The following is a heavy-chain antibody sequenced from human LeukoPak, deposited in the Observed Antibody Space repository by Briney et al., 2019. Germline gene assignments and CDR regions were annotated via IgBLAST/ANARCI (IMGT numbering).Heavy chain of an antibody. CDR1: GYTFTGYD. J-gene: IGHJ4*02. D-gene: IGHD5/OR15-5a*01. CDR3: AREVVYAGFDY. CDR2: INPNSGGT. V-gene: IGHV1-2*02. Sequence: ASVKVSCKASGYTFTGYDMHWVRHAPGQELEWMGWINPNSGGTNYAQKFQGRVTMTRDTSISTAYMELSRLRSVDTAVYYCAREVVYAGFDYWGQGTLVTVSS.